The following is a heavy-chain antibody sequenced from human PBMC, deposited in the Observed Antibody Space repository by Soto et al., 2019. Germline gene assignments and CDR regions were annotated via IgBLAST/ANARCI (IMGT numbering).Heavy chain of an antibody. CDR3: ARGVITMVRGVILLYYYGMDV. CDR2: IIPIFGTA. D-gene: IGHD3-10*01. Sequence: PVKVSCKASGGTFSSYAISWGRQAPGQGPEWMGGIIPIFGTANYAQKFQGRVTITADESTSTAYMELSSLRSEDTAVYYCARGVITMVRGVILLYYYGMDVWGQGTTVTVSS. J-gene: IGHJ6*02. V-gene: IGHV1-69*13. CDR1: GGTFSSYA.